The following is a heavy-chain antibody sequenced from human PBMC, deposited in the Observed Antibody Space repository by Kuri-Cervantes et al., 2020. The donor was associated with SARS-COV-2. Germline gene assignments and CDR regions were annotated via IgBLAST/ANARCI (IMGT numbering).Heavy chain of an antibody. CDR3: TTLIDY. Sequence: GGSLRLSCSASGFTFDDYAMHWVRQAPGKGLEWVAGISWNGGSIGYVDSVKGRFTISRDISKNTLYLQMNSLRSEDTAVYYCTTLIDYWGQGALVTVSS. CDR1: GFTFDDYA. CDR2: ISWNGGSI. J-gene: IGHJ4*02. D-gene: IGHD1-1*01. V-gene: IGHV3-9*01.